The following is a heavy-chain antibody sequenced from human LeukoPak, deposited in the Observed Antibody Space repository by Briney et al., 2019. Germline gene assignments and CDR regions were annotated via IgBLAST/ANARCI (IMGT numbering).Heavy chain of an antibody. CDR2: IDHTGST. D-gene: IGHD3-10*01. CDR3: ASVRRGFGESSKYYAYYYMGV. Sequence: SETLSLTCTVSDDSITIYYWSWIRQPPGKGLEWIGYIDHTGSTYYNPSLKSRVTISLDTSKNQFSLKLSSVTAADTAVYYCASVRRGFGESSKYYAYYYMGVWGKGTTVTVSS. CDR1: DDSITIYY. V-gene: IGHV4-4*08. J-gene: IGHJ6*03.